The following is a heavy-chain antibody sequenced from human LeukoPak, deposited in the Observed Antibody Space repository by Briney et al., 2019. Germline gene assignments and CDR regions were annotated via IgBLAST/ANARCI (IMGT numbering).Heavy chain of an antibody. Sequence: ASVKVSCKASGYTFTSYGISWVRQAPGQGLEWMGWISAYSGNTNYAQKVQGRVTMTTDTSTSTAYMELRSLRFDDTAVYYCARDQSVRLLQTSSTYFKHVFAIWGQGSMVTVSS. CDR1: GYTFTSYG. V-gene: IGHV1-18*01. J-gene: IGHJ3*02. CDR2: ISAYSGNT. CDR3: ARDQSVRLLQTSSTYFKHVFAI. D-gene: IGHD6-13*01.